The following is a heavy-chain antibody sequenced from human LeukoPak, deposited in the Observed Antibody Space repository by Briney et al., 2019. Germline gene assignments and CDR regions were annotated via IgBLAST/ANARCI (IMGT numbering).Heavy chain of an antibody. CDR3: ARDTVVVVSATSLFGY. Sequence: PGGSLRLSCAASGFTFSRYWMSWVRQAPGRGLEWVANIKQDGSEKYYVDSVKGRFTISRDNAKNSLYLQMNSLRAEDTAVFYCARDTVVVVSATSLFGYWGQGTLVTVSS. J-gene: IGHJ4*02. CDR2: IKQDGSEK. D-gene: IGHD2-15*01. V-gene: IGHV3-7*05. CDR1: GFTFSRYW.